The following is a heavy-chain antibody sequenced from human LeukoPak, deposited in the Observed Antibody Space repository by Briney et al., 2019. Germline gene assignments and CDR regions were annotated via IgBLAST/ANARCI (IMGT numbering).Heavy chain of an antibody. V-gene: IGHV1-3*01. J-gene: IGHJ4*02. CDR3: ARDLTFDY. CDR2: INAGNGNT. CDR1: GYTFTSYA. Sequence: GASVKVSCKASGYTFTSYAMHWVRQAPGQRLEWMGWINAGNGNTKYSRKFQGRVTITRDTSASTAYMELSSLRSEDTAVYYCARDLTFDYWGQGTLVTVSS.